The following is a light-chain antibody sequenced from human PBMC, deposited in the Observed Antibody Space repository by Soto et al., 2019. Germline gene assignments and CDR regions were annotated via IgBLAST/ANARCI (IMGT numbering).Light chain of an antibody. CDR1: QSVSSSY. CDR2: GAS. J-gene: IGKJ2*01. CDR3: QEYGSSPPMYT. Sequence: EIVLTQSPGTLSLSPGERATLSCRASQSVSSSYLAWYQQKPGQAPRLLIYGASSRDTGIPDRFSGSGSGIDFTLTISRLEPEDFAVYYCQEYGSSPPMYTFGQGTKLEIK. V-gene: IGKV3-20*01.